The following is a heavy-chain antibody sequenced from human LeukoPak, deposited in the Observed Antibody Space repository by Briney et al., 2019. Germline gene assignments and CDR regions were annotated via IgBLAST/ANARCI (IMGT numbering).Heavy chain of an antibody. CDR1: GFTVSSND. J-gene: IGHJ4*02. CDR3: ARGYSDSSGSSFDY. V-gene: IGHV3-66*01. D-gene: IGHD3-22*01. CDR2: IYRGGST. Sequence: GGSLRLSCAASGFTVSSNDMNWVRQAPVKGLEWVSVIYRGGSTYYADSVKGRFTISRDSSKNIVYLQMNSLRAEDTAVYYCARGYSDSSGSSFDYWGQGTLVTVSS.